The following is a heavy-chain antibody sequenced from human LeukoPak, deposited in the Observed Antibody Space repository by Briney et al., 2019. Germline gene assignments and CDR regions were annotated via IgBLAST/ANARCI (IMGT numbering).Heavy chain of an antibody. J-gene: IGHJ6*03. CDR2: IRSRAYGGTT. V-gene: IGHV3-49*04. D-gene: IGHD4-17*01. Sequence: PGGSLRLSCTVSGLTFGDYAISWVRQARGGGLEWVGFIRSRAYGGTTEYDASVKGRFTISRDDSKSIAYLQMNSLKTEDTAVYYCTTTYGDYGGGRWNYYYYMDVWGKGTTVTVSS. CDR3: TTTYGDYGGGRWNYYYYMDV. CDR1: GLTFGDYA.